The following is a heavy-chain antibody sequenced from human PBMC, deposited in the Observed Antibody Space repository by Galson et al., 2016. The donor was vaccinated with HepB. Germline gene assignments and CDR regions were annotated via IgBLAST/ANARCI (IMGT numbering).Heavy chain of an antibody. D-gene: IGHD2-15*01. CDR3: AKGALTGGSPIDY. Sequence: SLRLSCAATGFKFDDYVMVWVRQAPGKGLEWVSGISWNSDNVAYADSVKGRFTISRDNAENSVYLQMNSLRAEDTALYYCAKGALTGGSPIDYWGQGTMVTVSS. CDR1: GFKFDDYV. V-gene: IGHV3-9*01. J-gene: IGHJ4*02. CDR2: ISWNSDNV.